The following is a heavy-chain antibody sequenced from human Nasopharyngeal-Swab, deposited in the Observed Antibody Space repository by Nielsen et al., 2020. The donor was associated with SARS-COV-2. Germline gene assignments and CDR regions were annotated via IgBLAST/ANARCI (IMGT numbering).Heavy chain of an antibody. D-gene: IGHD1-26*01. CDR2: INPSGGST. Sequence: ASVKVSCKASGYTFTSYYMHWVRQAPGQGLEWMGIINPSGGSTSYAQKSQGRVTMTRDTSTSTVYMELSSLRSEDTAVYYCARDGSSGGATSAFDIWGQGTMVTVSS. CDR1: GYTFTSYY. V-gene: IGHV1-46*01. CDR3: ARDGSSGGATSAFDI. J-gene: IGHJ3*02.